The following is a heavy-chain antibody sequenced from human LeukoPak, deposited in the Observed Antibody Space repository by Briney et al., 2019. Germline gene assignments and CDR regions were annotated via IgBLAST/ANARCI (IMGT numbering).Heavy chain of an antibody. Sequence: GGSLRLSCAASGFTFSSYAMSWVRQAPGKGLEWVSAISGGGGTTYYSDSVKGRFTVSRDNSKNTLYLQMNSLRAEDTAVYYCARLDSSGYYSDAFDIWGQGTMVTVSS. CDR2: ISGGGGTT. CDR1: GFTFSSYA. V-gene: IGHV3-23*01. D-gene: IGHD3-22*01. CDR3: ARLDSSGYYSDAFDI. J-gene: IGHJ3*02.